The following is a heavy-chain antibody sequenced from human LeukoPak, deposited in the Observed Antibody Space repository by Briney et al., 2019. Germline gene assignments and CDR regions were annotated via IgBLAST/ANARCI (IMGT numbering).Heavy chain of an antibody. J-gene: IGHJ4*02. CDR2: IYYSGST. Sequence: SETLSLTCTVSGGSISSYYWSWIRQPPGKGLEWIGYIYYSGSTNYNPSLKSRVTISVDTSKNQFSLKLSSVTAADTAVYYCARGATGDFDYWGQGTLVTVPS. CDR1: GGSISSYY. D-gene: IGHD1-26*01. V-gene: IGHV4-59*01. CDR3: ARGATGDFDY.